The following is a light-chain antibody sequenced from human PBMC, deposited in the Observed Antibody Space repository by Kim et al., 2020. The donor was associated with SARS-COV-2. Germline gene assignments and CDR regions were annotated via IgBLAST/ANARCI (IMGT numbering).Light chain of an antibody. J-gene: IGKJ2*01. CDR3: QQFTNWPPMYT. V-gene: IGKV3-15*01. CDR2: DAS. CDR1: QSVSSN. Sequence: EIVMTQSPATLSVSPGERATLSCRASQSVSSNLAWYQQKPGQAPRLLIYDASTRATGIPARFSGSGSGTEFTLTISSLQSEDFAVYYCQQFTNWPPMYTFGQGTKLEI.